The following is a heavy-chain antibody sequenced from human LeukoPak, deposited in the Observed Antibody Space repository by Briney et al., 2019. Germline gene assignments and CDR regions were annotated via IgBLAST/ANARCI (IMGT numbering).Heavy chain of an antibody. CDR3: ARDFRIYGMDV. CDR1: GFTFSSYW. V-gene: IGHV3-74*01. Sequence: GGSLRLSCAASGFTFSSYWMHWVRQAPGKRLVWVSRINSDGSSTSYADSVKGRFTISRDNAKNTLYLQMNSLRAEDTAVYYCARDFRIYGMDVWGQGTTVTVSS. J-gene: IGHJ6*02. CDR2: INSDGSST.